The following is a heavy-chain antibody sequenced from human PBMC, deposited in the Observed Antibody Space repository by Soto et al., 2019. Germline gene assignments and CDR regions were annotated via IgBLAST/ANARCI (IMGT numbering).Heavy chain of an antibody. Sequence: QVQLVQSGAEVKKPGASVKVSCKSSGYTFSMSGISWVRQAPGQGLEWMGWISGYNGKTNYEQKFQDRVTMTTDTSTNMAYMELRSLRSDDTAVYYCAREGPRPYYYYGMDVWGQGTTVPVSS. CDR2: ISGYNGKT. V-gene: IGHV1-18*01. CDR1: GYTFSMSG. J-gene: IGHJ6*02. CDR3: AREGPRPYYYYGMDV.